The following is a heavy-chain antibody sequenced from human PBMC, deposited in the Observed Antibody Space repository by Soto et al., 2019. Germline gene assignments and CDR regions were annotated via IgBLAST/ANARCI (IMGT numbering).Heavy chain of an antibody. Sequence: PSQTLSLTCASSMVSFSNNLGTCNCIRQSPSGGLEWLGRTYYRSKWISDYAMSVKGRISINPDTSKNLVSLHLNFVTPEDTAVYYCERDHPDFNSGFDLWGQGTPVTVSS. CDR3: ERDHPDFNSGFDL. D-gene: IGHD1-26*01. V-gene: IGHV6-1*01. CDR1: MVSFSNNLGT. CDR2: TYYRSKWIS. J-gene: IGHJ4*02.